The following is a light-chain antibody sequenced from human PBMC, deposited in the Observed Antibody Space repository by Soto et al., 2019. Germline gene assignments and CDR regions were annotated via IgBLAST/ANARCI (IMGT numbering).Light chain of an antibody. J-gene: IGLJ3*02. V-gene: IGLV1-40*01. CDR3: QAYDYSLTAFV. CDR1: NSNLGAGYD. Sequence: QAVVTQPPSVSGAPGQRVTISCTGNNSNLGAGYDVHWYQQLPGAAPKLVIFGNRNRPSGVPERFSGSKSGTSASLAITGLQTEDEADYYCQAYDYSLTAFVFGGGTKLTVL. CDR2: GNR.